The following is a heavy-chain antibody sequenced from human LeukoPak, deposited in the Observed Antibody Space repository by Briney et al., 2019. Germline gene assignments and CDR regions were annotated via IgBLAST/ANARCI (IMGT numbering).Heavy chain of an antibody. CDR2: IKGDGRST. Sequence: GGSLRLSCVASGFTFSSYWLHWVRPTPAKGLVWVSRIKGDGRSTSYAASVKGRFTISRDNAKNTLYLQMNSLRAEDTAVYYCARDGYSFGHDFDYWGQGTLVTVSS. V-gene: IGHV3-74*01. J-gene: IGHJ4*02. D-gene: IGHD5-18*01. CDR1: GFTFSSYW. CDR3: ARDGYSFGHDFDY.